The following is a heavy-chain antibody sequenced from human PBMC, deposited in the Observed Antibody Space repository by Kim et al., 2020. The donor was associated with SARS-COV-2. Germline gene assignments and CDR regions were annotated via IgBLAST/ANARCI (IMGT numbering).Heavy chain of an antibody. V-gene: IGHV4-59*01. CDR3: SRAYDFWSGYYPNWFDL. Sequence: SETLSLTCTVSGGSISSYYWSWIRQPPGKGLEWIGYIYYSGSTNYNPSLKSRVTISVDTSKNQFSLKLSSVTAADTAVYYCSRAYDFWSGYYPNWFDLWGQRTLVTVSS. D-gene: IGHD3-3*01. CDR1: GGSISSYY. CDR2: IYYSGST. J-gene: IGHJ5*02.